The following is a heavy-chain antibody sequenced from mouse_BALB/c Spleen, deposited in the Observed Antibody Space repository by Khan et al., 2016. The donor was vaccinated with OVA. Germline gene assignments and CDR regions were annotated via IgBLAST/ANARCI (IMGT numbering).Heavy chain of an antibody. J-gene: IGHJ3*01. Sequence: VQLQQSGPELMKPGASVKISCKASGYSFTSYYIHWVKQSHGKSLEWIGYIDPFNGGTSYNPKFKGKVTLTVDKSSSTAYMHLSSLTSDDSAVYYCARHGYVAWFAYWGQGTLVTVSA. CDR2: IDPFNGGT. CDR3: ARHGYVAWFAY. D-gene: IGHD2-2*01. V-gene: IGHV1S135*01. CDR1: GYSFTSYY.